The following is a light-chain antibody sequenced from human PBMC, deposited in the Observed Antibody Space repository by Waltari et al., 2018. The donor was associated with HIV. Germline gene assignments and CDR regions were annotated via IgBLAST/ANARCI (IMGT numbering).Light chain of an antibody. CDR2: RNN. CDR3: AAWDDSLSGHWV. Sequence: QSVLTQPPSASGTPGQRVPISCSGRSPNSGSTFVYWSQQLPGTPPKLLIYRNNQRPSGVPDRFSGSKSGTSASLAISGLRSEDEADYYCAAWDDSLSGHWVFGGGTKVTVL. J-gene: IGLJ3*02. CDR1: SPNSGSTF. V-gene: IGLV1-47*01.